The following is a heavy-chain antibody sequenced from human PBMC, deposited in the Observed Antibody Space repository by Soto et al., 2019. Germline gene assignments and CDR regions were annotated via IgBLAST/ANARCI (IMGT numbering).Heavy chain of an antibody. V-gene: IGHV3-33*01. CDR3: ARAGSHYCTNGVCYTGSSALVDY. CDR2: IWYDGSNK. CDR1: GFTFSSYG. D-gene: IGHD2-8*01. Sequence: QVQLVESGGGVVQPGRSLRLSCAASGFTFSSYGMHWVRQAPGKGLEWVAVIWYDGSNKYYADSVKGRFTISRDNSKNTLYLQMNSLRAEDTAVYYCARAGSHYCTNGVCYTGSSALVDYWGQGTLVTVSS. J-gene: IGHJ4*02.